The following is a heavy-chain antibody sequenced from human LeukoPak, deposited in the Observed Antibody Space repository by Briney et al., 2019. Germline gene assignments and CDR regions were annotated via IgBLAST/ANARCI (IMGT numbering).Heavy chain of an antibody. CDR3: ATMDFWSGYGGY. V-gene: IGHV4-61*02. CDR2: IYTSGST. CDR1: GGSISSGSYY. D-gene: IGHD3-3*01. J-gene: IGHJ4*02. Sequence: SETLSLTCTVSGGSISSGSYYWSWIRQPAGKGLEWIGRIYTSGSTNYNPSLKSRVTISVDTSKNQLSLKLSSVTAADTAVYYCATMDFWSGYGGYWGQGTLVTVSS.